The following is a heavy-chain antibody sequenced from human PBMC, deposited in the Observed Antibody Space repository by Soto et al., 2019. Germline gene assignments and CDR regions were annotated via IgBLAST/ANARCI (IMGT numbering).Heavy chain of an antibody. D-gene: IGHD2-8*01. J-gene: IGHJ4*02. CDR3: AGFGVGDRDDK. V-gene: IGHV4-61*01. CDR1: GDSVTSDSYF. CDR2: SYYSGYYSGST. Sequence: SETLSLTCTVSGDSVTSDSYFWSWIRQPPGKGLEWIGNSYYSGYYSGSTNHNPSLKSRVTVSVDTSKNQFSLKLRSVTTADTAVYFCAGFGVGDRDDKWGQGTLVTVSS.